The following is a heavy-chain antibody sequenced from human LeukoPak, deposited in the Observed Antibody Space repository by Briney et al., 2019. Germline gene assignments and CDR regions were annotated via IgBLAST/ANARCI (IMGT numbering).Heavy chain of an antibody. CDR2: IYPGDSDT. J-gene: IGHJ4*02. D-gene: IGHD2-15*01. CDR1: GYTFTNYW. CDR3: ASGDYSYYFDY. Sequence: GESLKISCKGSGYTFTNYWIDWVRQMPGKGLEWMGIIYPGDSDTRYSPSFQGQVTISADKSISTAYLQWSSLKASDTAMYYCASGDYSYYFDYWGQGTLVTVSS. V-gene: IGHV5-51*01.